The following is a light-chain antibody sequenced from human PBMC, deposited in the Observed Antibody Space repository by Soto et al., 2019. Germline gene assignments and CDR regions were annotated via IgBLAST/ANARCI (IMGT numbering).Light chain of an antibody. CDR2: FAS. V-gene: IGKV3-15*01. J-gene: IGKJ4*01. CDR3: QQYSAWSLT. CDR1: QSLNNN. Sequence: EIVMTQSPATLSVSPGEKATLSCRASQSLNNNLAWYQQKPGQGPRLLIYFASTRATGIPARFSGSGSGTEFSLTISSLQSEDFAIYYCQQYSAWSLTFGGGTKVETK.